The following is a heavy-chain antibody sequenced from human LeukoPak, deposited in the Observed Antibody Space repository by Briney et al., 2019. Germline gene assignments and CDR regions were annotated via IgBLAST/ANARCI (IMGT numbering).Heavy chain of an antibody. CDR2: IYYSGST. D-gene: IGHD3-22*01. Sequence: SETLSLTCTVSGGSISSSSYYWGWIRQPPGKGLEWIGSIYYSGSTYYNPSLKSRVTISVDTSKNQFSLKLSSVTAADTAVYYCARSPAGYYYDSTGYYLDYWGQGTLVTVPS. CDR1: GGSISSSSYY. J-gene: IGHJ4*02. V-gene: IGHV4-39*07. CDR3: ARSPAGYYYDSTGYYLDY.